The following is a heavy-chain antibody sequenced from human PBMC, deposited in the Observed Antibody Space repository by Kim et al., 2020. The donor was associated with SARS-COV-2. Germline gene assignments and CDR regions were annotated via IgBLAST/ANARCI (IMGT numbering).Heavy chain of an antibody. CDR1: GFTFNSYS. CDR3: SKVGRRSWDSDN. CDR2: IKEGGGTT. D-gene: IGHD1-26*01. Sequence: GGSLRLSCAASGFTFNSYSMTWVRQAPGKGLEWVASIKEGGGTTYYADFVKGRFTISRDNAKNTLYLQMDSLRADDTAIYYCSKVGRRSWDSDNWGQGT. J-gene: IGHJ4*02. V-gene: IGHV3-7*03.